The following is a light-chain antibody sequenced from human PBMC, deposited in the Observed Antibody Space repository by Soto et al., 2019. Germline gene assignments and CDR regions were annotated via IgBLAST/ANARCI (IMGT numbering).Light chain of an antibody. Sequence: QSALTQPASVSGSPGQSITISCTGASSDVGDYNYVSWYQEHPGQVPKLIIFEVTTRPSGVSDRFSGSRSGNTASLTISGLQAEDEADYYCLSHTGSRTLFGGGTNLTVL. V-gene: IGLV2-14*01. J-gene: IGLJ3*02. CDR2: EVT. CDR1: SSDVGDYNY. CDR3: LSHTGSRTL.